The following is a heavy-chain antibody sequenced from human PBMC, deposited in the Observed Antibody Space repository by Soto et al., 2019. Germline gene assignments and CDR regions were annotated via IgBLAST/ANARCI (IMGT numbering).Heavy chain of an antibody. J-gene: IGHJ4*02. D-gene: IGHD3-10*01. V-gene: IGHV4-4*02. CDR2: IYYSGST. CDR3: ARRHGVDIYAYY. CDR1: GGSMSSSNW. Sequence: SETLSLTCVVSGGSMSSSNWWSWVRQPPGKGLEWIGEIYYSGSTKFNPSLKSRVTISVDTSKNQFSLKLTAVTAADTAVYFCARRHGVDIYAYYWGRGILVTVSS.